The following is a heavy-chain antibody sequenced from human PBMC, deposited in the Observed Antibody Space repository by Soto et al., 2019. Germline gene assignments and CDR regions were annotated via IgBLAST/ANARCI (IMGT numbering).Heavy chain of an antibody. CDR2: ISSTATII. J-gene: IGHJ5*02. D-gene: IGHD3-9*01. CDR1: VFTFSDYY. CDR3: ARDLTPRGYDILTGYFNWFDP. Sequence: GGSLRLSCAASVFTFSDYYMSWIRQAPGKGLEWVSYISSTATIIYYADSVKGRFTISRDNAKNSLYLQMNSLRAEDTAVYYCARDLTPRGYDILTGYFNWFDPWGQGTLVTVSS. V-gene: IGHV3-11*01.